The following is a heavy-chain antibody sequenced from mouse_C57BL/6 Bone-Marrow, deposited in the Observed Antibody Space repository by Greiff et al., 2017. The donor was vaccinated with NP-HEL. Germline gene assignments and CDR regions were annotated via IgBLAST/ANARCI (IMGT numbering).Heavy chain of an antibody. CDR3: SRMYYYASNLYYYAMAY. J-gene: IGHJ4*01. CDR1: GYTFTSYW. Sequence: QVQLQQSGTELVKPGASVKLSCKASGYTFTSYWMHWVQQRPGQGLEWIGNINPSNGGTNYNEKFKSKATLTVDKSSSTAYMQLSSLTSEDSAVYNCSRMYYYASNLYYYAMAYWGQGTPVTVSS. V-gene: IGHV1-53*01. CDR2: INPSNGGT. D-gene: IGHD1-1*01.